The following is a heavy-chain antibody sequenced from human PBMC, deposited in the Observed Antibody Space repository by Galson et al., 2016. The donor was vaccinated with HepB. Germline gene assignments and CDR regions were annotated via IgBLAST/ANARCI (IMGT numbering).Heavy chain of an antibody. V-gene: IGHV1-69*13. J-gene: IGHJ4*01. D-gene: IGHD1-7*01. CDR1: EGTFNTYA. CDR3: ARDGTWNWVFDC. Sequence: SVKVSCKASEGTFNTYAISWVRQAPGQGLEWMGGIIPIFDTTNYAQKFQDRVTITADESAGTAYMELSSLRSEDTAVYYCARDGTWNWVFDCWGQGTLVTVSS. CDR2: IIPIFDTT.